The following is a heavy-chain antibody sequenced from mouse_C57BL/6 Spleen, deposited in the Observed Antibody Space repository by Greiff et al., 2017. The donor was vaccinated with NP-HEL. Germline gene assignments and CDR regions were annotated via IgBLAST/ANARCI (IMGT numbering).Heavy chain of an antibody. CDR3: ARLGTTVGYFDD. V-gene: IGHV1-80*01. J-gene: IGHJ2*01. Sequence: VQLQQSGAELVKPGASVKISCKASGYAFSSYWMNWVKQRPGKGLEWIGQIYPGDGDTNYNGKLKGKATLTADKSSSTAYMQLSSRTSEDSAVYFCARLGTTVGYFDDWGQGTTLTVSS. CDR2: IYPGDGDT. CDR1: GYAFSSYW. D-gene: IGHD1-1*01.